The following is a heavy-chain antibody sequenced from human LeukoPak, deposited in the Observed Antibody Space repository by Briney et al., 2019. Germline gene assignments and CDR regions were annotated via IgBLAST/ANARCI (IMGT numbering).Heavy chain of an antibody. CDR2: INSDGSST. CDR3: ATSRITIFGVVTDY. J-gene: IGHJ4*02. CDR1: GFTFSSYW. V-gene: IGHV3-74*01. D-gene: IGHD3-3*01. Sequence: GGSLRLSCAASGFTFSSYWMHWVRQAPGKGLVWVSRINSDGSSTSYADSVKGRFTISRDSAKNTLYLQMNSLRAEDTAVYYCATSRITIFGVVTDYWGQGTLVTVSS.